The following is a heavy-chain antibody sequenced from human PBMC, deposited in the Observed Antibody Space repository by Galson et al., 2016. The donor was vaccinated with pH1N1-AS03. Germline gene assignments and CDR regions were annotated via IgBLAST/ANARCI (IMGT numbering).Heavy chain of an antibody. J-gene: IGHJ4*02. Sequence: QSGAEVKKPGESLKISCKGSEYSFPNYWIAWVRQMPGKGLEWVGLIYPGDSDTRYSPSFQGQVTFSADKSIDTAYLQWSSLQASDTAPYYCARVRGATSWKYFFDYWGQGTLVTVSS. D-gene: IGHD1-1*01. CDR3: ARVRGATSWKYFFDY. CDR1: EYSFPNYW. V-gene: IGHV5-51*01. CDR2: IYPGDSDT.